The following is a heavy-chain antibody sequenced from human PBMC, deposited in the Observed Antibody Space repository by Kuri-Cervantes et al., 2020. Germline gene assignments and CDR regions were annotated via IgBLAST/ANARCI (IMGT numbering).Heavy chain of an antibody. D-gene: IGHD3-10*01. Sequence: SVKVSCKASGGTFSSYAISWVRQAPGQGLEWMGGIIPIFGTANYAQKFQGRVTITADESTSTAYMELSSLRSEDTAVYYCARDRQLLWFGELSHYYYYGMDVWGQGTTVTVSS. J-gene: IGHJ6*02. CDR1: GGTFSSYA. V-gene: IGHV1-69*13. CDR2: IIPIFGTA. CDR3: ARDRQLLWFGELSHYYYYGMDV.